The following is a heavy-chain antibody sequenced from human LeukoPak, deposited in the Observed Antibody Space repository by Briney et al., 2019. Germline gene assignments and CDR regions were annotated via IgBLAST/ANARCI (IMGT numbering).Heavy chain of an antibody. V-gene: IGHV1-2*02. CDR1: GYTFTSYG. CDR2: INPNSGGT. CDR3: ATYSSSWYHDYYYYMDV. D-gene: IGHD6-13*01. J-gene: IGHJ6*03. Sequence: GASVKVSCKASGYTFTSYGISWVRQAPGQGLEWMGWINPNSGGTNYAQKFQGRVTMTRDTSISTAYMELSRLRSDDTAVYYCATYSSSWYHDYYYYMDVWGKGTTVTVSS.